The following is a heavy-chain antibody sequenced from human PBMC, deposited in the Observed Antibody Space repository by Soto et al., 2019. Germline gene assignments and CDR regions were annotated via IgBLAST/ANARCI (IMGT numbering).Heavy chain of an antibody. J-gene: IGHJ4*02. D-gene: IGHD2-2*01. CDR2: VFWDGDK. CDR3: ARGASQTRSSVRLFES. Sequence: QITLKESGPTLVKPTQTLTLTCTFSGFSLHSCGEAVRWIRQTPGGALEWLALVFWDGDKRYRPSLASRLTLTPDTSENRVVLTMTNMTPVDTATYYCARGASQTRSSVRLFESWGPGVLVAVSS. V-gene: IGHV2-5*02. CDR1: GFSLHSCGEA.